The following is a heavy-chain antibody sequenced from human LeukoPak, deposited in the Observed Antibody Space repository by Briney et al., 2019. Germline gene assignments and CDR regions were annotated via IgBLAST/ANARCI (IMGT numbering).Heavy chain of an antibody. J-gene: IGHJ4*02. CDR3: ARGRGATLNFYYFDY. CDR1: GFTFSSYS. Sequence: PGGSLRLSCAASGFTFSSYSMTWVRQAPGKGLEWVSSISSSSSYIYYADSVKGRFTISRDNAKNSLYLQMNSLRAEDTAVYYCARGRGATLNFYYFDYWGQGTLVTVSS. D-gene: IGHD1-26*01. CDR2: ISSSSSYI. V-gene: IGHV3-21*01.